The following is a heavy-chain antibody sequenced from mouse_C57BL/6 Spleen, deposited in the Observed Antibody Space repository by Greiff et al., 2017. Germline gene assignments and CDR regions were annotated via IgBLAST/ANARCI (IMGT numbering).Heavy chain of an antibody. CDR1: GYTFTSYW. CDR3: ARTYGSSYAMDY. V-gene: IGHV1-53*01. J-gene: IGHJ4*01. CDR2: INPSNGGT. D-gene: IGHD1-1*01. Sequence: QVQLQQPGTELVKPGASVKLSCKASGYTFTSYWMHWVKQRPGQGLEWIGNINPSNGGTNYNEKFKGKATLTADKSSSTAYMELRSLTSEDSAVYFCARTYGSSYAMDYWGQGTSVTVSS.